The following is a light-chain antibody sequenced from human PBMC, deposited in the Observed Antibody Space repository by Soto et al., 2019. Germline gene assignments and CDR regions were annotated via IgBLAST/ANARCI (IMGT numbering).Light chain of an antibody. CDR2: EVS. CDR3: SSYAGSDGYVV. J-gene: IGLJ2*01. V-gene: IGLV2-8*01. Sequence: QSALTQPTSASGSPGQSVTISCTGTSSDVGGYNYVSWYQQHPGKAPKLMIYEVSKRPSGVPDRFSGSKSGNTASLTVSGLQAEDEADYYCSSYAGSDGYVVFGGGTKLTVL. CDR1: SSDVGGYNY.